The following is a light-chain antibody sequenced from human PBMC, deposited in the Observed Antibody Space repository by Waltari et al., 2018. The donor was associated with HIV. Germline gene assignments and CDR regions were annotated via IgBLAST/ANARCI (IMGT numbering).Light chain of an antibody. CDR2: KAS. CDR3: QQFSSFSGT. V-gene: IGKV1-5*03. J-gene: IGKJ1*01. CDR1: QNISNW. Sequence: DIQMTQSPSTLSASVGDRVPFTCRASQNISNWLAWYQQKPGQAPKRLLYKASTLESGVPSRFSGSGSGTEFTLTISSLQPDDFATYFCQQFSSFSGTFGQGTKVEIK.